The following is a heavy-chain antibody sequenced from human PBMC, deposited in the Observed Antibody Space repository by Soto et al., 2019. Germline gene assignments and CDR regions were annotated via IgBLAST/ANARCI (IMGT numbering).Heavy chain of an antibody. CDR2: INHSGST. CDR3: AGGITGTRDAFDI. J-gene: IGHJ3*02. V-gene: IGHV4-34*01. D-gene: IGHD1-20*01. Sequence: QVQLQQWGAGLLKPSETLSLTCAVYGGSFSGYYWSWIRQPPGKGLEWIGEINHSGSTNYNPSLKSRVTISVDTSKSQFSLKLSSVTAADTAVYYCAGGITGTRDAFDIWGQGTMVTVSS. CDR1: GGSFSGYY.